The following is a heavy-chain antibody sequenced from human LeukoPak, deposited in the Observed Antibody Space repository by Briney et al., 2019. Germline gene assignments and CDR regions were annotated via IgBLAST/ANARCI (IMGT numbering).Heavy chain of an antibody. CDR3: ARDLPLTQTTMDYFDY. D-gene: IGHD4/OR15-4a*01. J-gene: IGHJ4*02. CDR1: GFTFSSYD. CDR2: IWYDGSNK. Sequence: GGSLRLSCAASGFTFSSYDMHWVRQAPGKGLEWVAVIWYDGSNKYYADSVKGRFTISRDNSKNTLYLQMNSLRAEDTAVYYCARDLPLTQTTMDYFDYWGQGTLVTVSS. V-gene: IGHV3-33*01.